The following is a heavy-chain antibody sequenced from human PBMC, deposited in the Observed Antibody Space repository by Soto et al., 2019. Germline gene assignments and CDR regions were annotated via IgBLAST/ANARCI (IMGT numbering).Heavy chain of an antibody. V-gene: IGHV1-3*01. CDR1: EYTFASYT. Sequence: GASVKVSCNASEYTFASYTLHWVRQAPGQRLEWIGWINAGNGDSKYSQKLQGRVSISRDTSASTASMELSSLTSEDSAVYYCARELQGLYYFDYWGQRILVTVSS. CDR2: INAGNGDS. D-gene: IGHD4-4*01. J-gene: IGHJ4*02. CDR3: ARELQGLYYFDY.